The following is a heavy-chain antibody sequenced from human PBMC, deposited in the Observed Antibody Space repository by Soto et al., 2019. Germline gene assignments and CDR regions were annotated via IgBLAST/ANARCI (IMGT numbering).Heavy chain of an antibody. V-gene: IGHV1-24*01. Sequence: ASVKVSCKVSGYTLTELSMHWVRQAPGKGLEWMGGFDPEDGETIYAQKFQGRVTMTEDTSTDTAYMELSSLRSEDTAVYYCATIPYYYDSSARPDYWGQGTLVTVSS. CDR2: FDPEDGET. CDR3: ATIPYYYDSSARPDY. D-gene: IGHD3-22*01. CDR1: GYTLTELS. J-gene: IGHJ4*02.